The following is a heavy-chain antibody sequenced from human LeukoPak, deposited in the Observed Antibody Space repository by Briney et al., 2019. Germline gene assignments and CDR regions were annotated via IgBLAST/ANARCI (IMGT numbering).Heavy chain of an antibody. V-gene: IGHV3-30*18. Sequence: GGSLRLSGAASGFTFSSYGMHWVRQAPGKGLEWVAVISYDGSNKYYADSVKGRFTISRDNSKNTLYLQMNSLRAEDTAVYYCAKDTGTRSSIAAALNWFDPWGQGTLVTVSS. D-gene: IGHD6-13*01. J-gene: IGHJ5*02. CDR3: AKDTGTRSSIAAALNWFDP. CDR2: ISYDGSNK. CDR1: GFTFSSYG.